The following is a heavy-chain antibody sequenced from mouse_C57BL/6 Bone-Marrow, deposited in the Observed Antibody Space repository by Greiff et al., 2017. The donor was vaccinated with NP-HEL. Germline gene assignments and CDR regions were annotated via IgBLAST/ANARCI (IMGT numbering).Heavy chain of an antibody. CDR2: IWSGGST. CDR1: GFSLTSYG. Sequence: VQLQQSGPGLVQPSQSLSITCTVSGFSLTSYGVHWVRQSPGKGLEWLGVIWSGGSTDYNAAFISRLSISKDNSKSQVFFKMNSLQADDTAIYYCARNLWSRYFDVWGTGTTVTVSS. J-gene: IGHJ1*03. V-gene: IGHV2-2*01. CDR3: ARNLWSRYFDV. D-gene: IGHD1-1*02.